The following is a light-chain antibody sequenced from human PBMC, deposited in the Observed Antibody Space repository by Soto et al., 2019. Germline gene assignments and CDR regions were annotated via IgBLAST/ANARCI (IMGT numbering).Light chain of an antibody. CDR2: EVS. CDR1: SSDVGGYNY. CDR3: SSYTSSSTVV. Sequence: QPVLTQPASVSGSPGQSITISCTGTSSDVGGYNYVSWYQQHPGKAPKLMIYEVSKRPSGVSNRFSGSKSGNTASLTISGLQAEDEGDYYCSSYTSSSTVVFGGGTKLTVL. J-gene: IGLJ2*01. V-gene: IGLV2-14*01.